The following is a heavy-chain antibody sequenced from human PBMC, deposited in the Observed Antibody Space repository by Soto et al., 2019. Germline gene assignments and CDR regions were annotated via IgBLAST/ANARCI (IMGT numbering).Heavy chain of an antibody. D-gene: IGHD1-26*01. J-gene: IGHJ4*02. Sequence: VQLVESGGTLVQPGGSLRLSCEASGFSVSRKYMSWVRQAPGKGLEWVSVIYSDGTTNYADSVKGRFTISRDNSKNTVYLQVDSLRAEDPAAYHCASGFGSGNYYGLVWDYWGQGTLVTVSS. CDR2: IYSDGTT. V-gene: IGHV3-66*01. CDR1: GFSVSRKY. CDR3: ASGFGSGNYYGLVWDY.